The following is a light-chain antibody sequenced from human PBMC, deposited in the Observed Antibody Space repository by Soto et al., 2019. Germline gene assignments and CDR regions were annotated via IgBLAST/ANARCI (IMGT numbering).Light chain of an antibody. CDR1: NSDVGTYNY. CDR3: SSHAGSNNLV. V-gene: IGLV2-8*01. CDR2: EVS. Sequence: QSVLAQPPSASGSPGQSVTITCTGTNSDVGTYNYVSWYQHHPGKAPKFLIYEVSRRPIGVPDRFSGSKSGNTASLTVSGLQAEDEADYYCSSHAGSNNLVFGGGTKLTVL. J-gene: IGLJ3*02.